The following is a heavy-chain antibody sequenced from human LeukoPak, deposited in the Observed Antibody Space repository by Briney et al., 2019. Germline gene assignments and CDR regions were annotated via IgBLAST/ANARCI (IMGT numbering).Heavy chain of an antibody. V-gene: IGHV1-18*01. J-gene: IGHJ4*02. CDR1: GYTFTSYG. D-gene: IGHD1-7*01. CDR2: ISAYNGNT. CDR3: ATLAQGWNFGSVDY. Sequence: ASVKVSCKASGYTFTSYGISWVRQAPGQGLEWMGWISAYNGNTNYAQKLQGRVTMTTDTSTSTAYMELRSLRSEDTAVYYCATLAQGWNFGSVDYWGQGTLVTVSS.